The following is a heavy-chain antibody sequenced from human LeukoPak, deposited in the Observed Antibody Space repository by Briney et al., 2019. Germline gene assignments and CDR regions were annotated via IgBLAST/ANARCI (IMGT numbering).Heavy chain of an antibody. V-gene: IGHV4-4*09. CDR2: IYSDGST. CDR3: AGRYGSSNGFNLEY. D-gene: IGHD2-2*01. CDR1: GGSVSGYY. Sequence: SETLSLTCTVPGGSVSGYYWNWIRQSPEKGLEWIGYIYSDGSTDYNPSLTSRVTISIDPAKNQFSLRLRSVTAADTAVYYCAGRYGSSNGFNLEYWGQGTLVTVSS. J-gene: IGHJ4*02.